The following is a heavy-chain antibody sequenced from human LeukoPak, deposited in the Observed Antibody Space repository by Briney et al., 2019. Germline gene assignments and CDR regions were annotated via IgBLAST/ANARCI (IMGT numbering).Heavy chain of an antibody. V-gene: IGHV3-7*01. Sequence: GGSLRLSCAASGFTFSSYEMNWVRQAPGKGLEWVANIKPDGDEKYYVDSVKGRFTISRDNAKNSLYLQMDSLTAEDTAVYYCTRKGSQWDFLVDYWGQGTRVAVSP. D-gene: IGHD2/OR15-2a*01. CDR1: GFTFSSYE. CDR3: TRKGSQWDFLVDY. CDR2: IKPDGDEK. J-gene: IGHJ4*02.